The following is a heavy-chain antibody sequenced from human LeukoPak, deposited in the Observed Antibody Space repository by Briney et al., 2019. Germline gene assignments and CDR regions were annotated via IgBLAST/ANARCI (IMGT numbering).Heavy chain of an antibody. CDR3: ARDWATEMSTSLIFDY. CDR2: ISSDGSNT. CDR1: GFTFSSYD. Sequence: HSGGSLRLSCVASGFTFSSYDMHWVRQAPGKGLEWVAVISSDGSNTYYADSVKGRFTFSRDNSKNTMYLQMNSLRAEDTAVYYCARDWATEMSTSLIFDYWGQGTLVTVSS. J-gene: IGHJ4*02. V-gene: IGHV3-30*03. D-gene: IGHD5-24*01.